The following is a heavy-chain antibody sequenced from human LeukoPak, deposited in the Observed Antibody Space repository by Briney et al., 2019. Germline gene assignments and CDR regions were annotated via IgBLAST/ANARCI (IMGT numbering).Heavy chain of an antibody. CDR3: AKGRPHRGWASSWAHRKTGAFDI. D-gene: IGHD6-13*01. Sequence: GGSLRLSCAASGFPFSSYAMSWVRQAPGKGLEWVSAISGSGGSTYYADSVKGRFTISRDNSKNTLYLQMNSLRAEDTAVYYCAKGRPHRGWASSWAHRKTGAFDIWGQGTMVTVSS. CDR2: ISGSGGST. J-gene: IGHJ3*02. CDR1: GFPFSSYA. V-gene: IGHV3-23*01.